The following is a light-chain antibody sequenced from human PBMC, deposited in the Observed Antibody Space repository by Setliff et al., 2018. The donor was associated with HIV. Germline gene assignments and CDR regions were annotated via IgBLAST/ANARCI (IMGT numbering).Light chain of an antibody. CDR3: SSYTSSTPLYV. CDR1: SSDVGGYNY. J-gene: IGLJ1*01. V-gene: IGLV2-14*03. Sequence: QSALTQPASVSGSPGQSITISCTGTSSDVGGYNYVSWYQQHPGKAPKLMISDVSNRPSGVSNRFSGSKSGNTASLTISGLQAEDEADYYCSSYTSSTPLYVLATGTKVTVL. CDR2: DVS.